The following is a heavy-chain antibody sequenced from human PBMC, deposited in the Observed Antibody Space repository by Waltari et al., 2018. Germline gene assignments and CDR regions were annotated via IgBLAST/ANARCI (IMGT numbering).Heavy chain of an antibody. Sequence: QVQLVQSGAEVKKPGSSVKVSCKASGGTFSSYAISWVRQAPGQGLEWMGRIIPIFVSANYAQKFQVRVTITADKSTSTAYMELSSLRSEDTAVYYCARDTYYYDSSALLDYWGQGTLVTVSS. D-gene: IGHD3-22*01. J-gene: IGHJ4*02. CDR2: IIPIFVSA. CDR3: ARDTYYYDSSALLDY. CDR1: GGTFSSYA. V-gene: IGHV1-69*13.